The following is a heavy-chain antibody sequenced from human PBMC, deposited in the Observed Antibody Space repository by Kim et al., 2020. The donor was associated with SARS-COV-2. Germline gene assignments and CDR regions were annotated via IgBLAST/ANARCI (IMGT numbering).Heavy chain of an antibody. CDR1: GDSFNNDF. CDR2: VYYTGRA. CDR3: ARDQWHQLGGMDV. V-gene: IGHV4-59*13. D-gene: IGHD1-1*01. Sequence: SETLSLTCTVSGDSFNNDFWSWVRQPPGKGLEWIGYVYYTGRAEYNPSLKSRVTISIDTSKNQFSLKLTSATAADTAVYYCARDQWHQLGGMDVWGQGTTVTVSS. J-gene: IGHJ6*02.